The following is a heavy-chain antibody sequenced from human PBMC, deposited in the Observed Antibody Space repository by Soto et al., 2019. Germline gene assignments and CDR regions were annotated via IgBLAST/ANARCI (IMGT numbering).Heavy chain of an antibody. J-gene: IGHJ6*02. D-gene: IGHD1-26*01. V-gene: IGHV4-59*01. CDR2: IYYSGST. Sequence: QVQLQESGPGLVKPSETLSLTCTVSGGSISSYYWSWIRQPPGKGLEWIGYIYYSGSTNYNPSLKSRVTISVDTSKNQFSLKLSSVTAADTAVYYCARGHSGSYRTGEGYDYGMDVWGQGTTVTVSS. CDR3: ARGHSGSYRTGEGYDYGMDV. CDR1: GGSISSYY.